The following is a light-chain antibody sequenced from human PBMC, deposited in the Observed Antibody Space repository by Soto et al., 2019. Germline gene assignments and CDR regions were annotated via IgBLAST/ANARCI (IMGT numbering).Light chain of an antibody. CDR2: EVT. Sequence: QSALTQPPSASGSPGQSVTISCTGTSSYVGDLNYVSWYQQHPGKVPKLMLYEVTKRPSGVPDRFSGSKSGNTASLTVSGXXXXXXXXXYCSSYAGSNNLVFGGGTKLTV. J-gene: IGLJ3*02. CDR3: SSYAGSNNLV. CDR1: SSYVGDLNY. V-gene: IGLV2-8*01.